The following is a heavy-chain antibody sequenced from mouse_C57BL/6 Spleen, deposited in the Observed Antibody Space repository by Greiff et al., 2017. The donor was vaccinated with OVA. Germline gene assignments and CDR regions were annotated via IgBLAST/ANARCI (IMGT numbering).Heavy chain of an antibody. V-gene: IGHV1-9*01. Sequence: QVQLQQSGAELMKPGASVKLSCKATGYTFTGYWIEWVKQRPGQGLEWIGEILPGSGSTNYNEKFKGKATFTADTSSNTAYMQLSSLTTEDSAIYYWARAITTVVAKGAMDYWGQGTSVTVAS. CDR2: ILPGSGST. J-gene: IGHJ4*01. D-gene: IGHD1-1*01. CDR3: ARAITTVVAKGAMDY. CDR1: GYTFTGYW.